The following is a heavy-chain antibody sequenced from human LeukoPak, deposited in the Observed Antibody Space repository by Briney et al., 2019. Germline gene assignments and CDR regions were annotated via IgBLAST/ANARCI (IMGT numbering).Heavy chain of an antibody. V-gene: IGHV4-59*01. J-gene: IGHJ6*03. D-gene: IGHD6-13*01. Sequence: PSETLSLTCTVSGGSISSYYWSWIRQPPGKGLEWIGYIYYTGSTNYNPSLKSRVTISVDTSKNQFSLKLSSVTAADTAVYYCARVYSSSSYYYYYYMDVWGKGTTVTVSS. CDR1: GGSISSYY. CDR2: IYYTGST. CDR3: ARVYSSSSYYYYYYMDV.